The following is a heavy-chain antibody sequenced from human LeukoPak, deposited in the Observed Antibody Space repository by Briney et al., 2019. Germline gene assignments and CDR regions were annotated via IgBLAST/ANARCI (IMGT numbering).Heavy chain of an antibody. Sequence: PGGSLRLSCVASGFTVSSNYMSWVRQAPGKGLEWVSVIYSAGNTYYADSVKGRFTISRHNSKNTLNLQMNSLRVEDTAVYYCVRGGTPGYSSGRIDYWGQGTLVTVSS. CDR1: GFTVSSNY. CDR2: IYSAGNT. J-gene: IGHJ4*02. D-gene: IGHD6-19*01. CDR3: VRGGTPGYSSGRIDY. V-gene: IGHV3-53*04.